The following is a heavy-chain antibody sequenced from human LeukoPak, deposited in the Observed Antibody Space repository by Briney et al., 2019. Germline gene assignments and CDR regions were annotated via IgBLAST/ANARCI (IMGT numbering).Heavy chain of an antibody. Sequence: SETLSLTCSVSGVSISSSSHYWSWIRQPPGKGLEWIGYIYCSGSTNYNPSLKSRVTISVDTSKNQFSLKLSSATAADTAVYYCARGRLIFDYWGQGTLVTVSS. CDR2: IYCSGST. CDR3: ARGRLIFDY. V-gene: IGHV4-61*01. J-gene: IGHJ4*02. D-gene: IGHD2-8*01. CDR1: GVSISSSSHY.